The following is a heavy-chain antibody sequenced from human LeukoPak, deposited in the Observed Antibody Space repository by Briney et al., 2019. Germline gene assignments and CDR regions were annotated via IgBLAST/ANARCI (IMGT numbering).Heavy chain of an antibody. CDR1: GYTFTSYD. J-gene: IGHJ4*02. Sequence: GASVKVSCKASGYTFTSYDINWVGQATGQLLEWIGWMNPNSVNTGYAQKFQVRVTRTTTTSISTANMDLSSLRYEATDVYSCERGDSSGYYRFDYWGQGTLVTVSS. D-gene: IGHD3-22*01. V-gene: IGHV1-8*01. CDR3: ERGDSSGYYRFDY. CDR2: MNPNSVNT.